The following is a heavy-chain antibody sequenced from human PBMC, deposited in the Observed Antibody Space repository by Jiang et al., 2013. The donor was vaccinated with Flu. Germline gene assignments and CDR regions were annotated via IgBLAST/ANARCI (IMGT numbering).Heavy chain of an antibody. Sequence: LLKPSETLSLTCAVYGGSFSGYYWSWIRQPPGKGLEWIGEINHSGSTNYNPSLKSRVTISVDTSKNQFSLKLSSVTAADTAVYYCATQRVNDILTGSASGMSIDYWGQGTLVTVSS. V-gene: IGHV4-34*01. CDR1: GGSFSGYY. D-gene: IGHD3-9*01. J-gene: IGHJ4*02. CDR2: INHSGST. CDR3: ATQRVNDILTGSASGMSIDY.